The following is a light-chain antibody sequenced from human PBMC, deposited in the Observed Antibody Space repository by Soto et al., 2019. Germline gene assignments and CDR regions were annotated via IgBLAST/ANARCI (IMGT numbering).Light chain of an antibody. CDR1: QSVSSSY. V-gene: IGKV3-20*01. J-gene: IGKJ1*01. Sequence: EIVLTQSPGTLSLSPGERATLSCRSSQSVSSSYLAWYQQKPGQAPRLLIYDASSRATGIPGRFSGSGSGTDFTLTISILEAEDFAVYYCQQYGSSPTFGQGTKVEIK. CDR3: QQYGSSPT. CDR2: DAS.